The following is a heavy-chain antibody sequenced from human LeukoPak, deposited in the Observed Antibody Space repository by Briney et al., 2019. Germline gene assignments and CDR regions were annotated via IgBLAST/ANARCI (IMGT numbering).Heavy chain of an antibody. CDR2: IYSGGST. J-gene: IGHJ4*02. Sequence: GGSLRLSCAASGFTVSSNYMSWVRQAPGKGLEWVSVIYSGGSTYYADSVKGRFTISRDNSKNTLYLQMDSLRAEDTAVYYCARASGGGNGFDYWGQGTLVTVSS. V-gene: IGHV3-66*01. CDR1: GFTVSSNY. CDR3: ARASGGGNGFDY. D-gene: IGHD4-23*01.